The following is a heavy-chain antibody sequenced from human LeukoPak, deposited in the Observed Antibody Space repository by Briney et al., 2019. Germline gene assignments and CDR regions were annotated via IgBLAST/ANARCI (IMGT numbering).Heavy chain of an antibody. J-gene: IGHJ4*02. CDR2: ISSSSYI. Sequence: GGSLRLSRAASGFTFSSYTMNWVRQAPGKGLEWVSSISSSSYIYYADSVKGRFTISRDNAKNSLYLQMNSLRAEDTAVYYCARDLRDYWGQGTLVTVSS. CDR3: ARDLRDY. CDR1: GFTFSSYT. V-gene: IGHV3-21*01.